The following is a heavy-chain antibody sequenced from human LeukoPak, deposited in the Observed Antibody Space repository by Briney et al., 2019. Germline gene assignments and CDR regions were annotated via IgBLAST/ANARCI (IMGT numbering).Heavy chain of an antibody. Sequence: GASVKVSCKASGYTFTSYGISWVRQAPGQGPEWMGWISAYNGNTNYGQKLQGRVTMTTDTSTSTAYMELRSLRSDDTAVYYCARGAGPVGASDYYYYMDVWGKGTTVTVSS. V-gene: IGHV1-18*01. D-gene: IGHD1-26*01. CDR3: ARGAGPVGASDYYYYMDV. CDR1: GYTFTSYG. CDR2: ISAYNGNT. J-gene: IGHJ6*03.